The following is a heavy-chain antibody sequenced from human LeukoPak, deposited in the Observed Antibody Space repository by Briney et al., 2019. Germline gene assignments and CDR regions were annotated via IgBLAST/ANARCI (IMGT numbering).Heavy chain of an antibody. V-gene: IGHV4-61*02. J-gene: IGHJ4*02. CDR2: IYTSGST. CDR3: ARTGAL. Sequence: SQTLSLTCTVSGGSISSGSYYWSWSRQPAGKGLEWIGRIYTSGSTNYNPSLKSRVTISVDTSKNQFSLKLSSVTAADTAVYYCARTGALWGQGTLVTVSS. CDR1: GGSISSGSYY. D-gene: IGHD4/OR15-4a*01.